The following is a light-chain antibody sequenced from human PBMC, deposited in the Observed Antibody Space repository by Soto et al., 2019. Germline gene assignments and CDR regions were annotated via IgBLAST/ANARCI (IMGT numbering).Light chain of an antibody. CDR3: QQYGSSPPYT. CDR2: GAS. Sequence: EIVLTQSPGTLSFSPGERATLSCRASQSVSSSYLAWYQQKPGQAPRRLIYGASSRATGIPDRFSGSGSGTDFTLTISRREPEDFAVYYCQQYGSSPPYTFGQGTKLDIK. J-gene: IGKJ2*01. V-gene: IGKV3-20*01. CDR1: QSVSSSY.